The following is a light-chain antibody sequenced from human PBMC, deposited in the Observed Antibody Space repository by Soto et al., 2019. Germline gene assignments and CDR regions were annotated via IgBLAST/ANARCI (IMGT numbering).Light chain of an antibody. V-gene: IGKV1-39*01. CDR3: QQSYSTPIS. J-gene: IGKJ5*01. Sequence: DIQMTQSPSSLSASVGASAPITCRASQSISSYLNWYQQKPGKATKLLIYAASSLQSGVPSRFSGSGSGTDFTLNISSLQPEDFATYYCQQSYSTPISFGQGTRL. CDR2: AAS. CDR1: QSISSY.